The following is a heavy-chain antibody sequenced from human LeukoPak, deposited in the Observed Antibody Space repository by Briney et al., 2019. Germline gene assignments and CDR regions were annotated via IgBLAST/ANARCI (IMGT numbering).Heavy chain of an antibody. CDR1: GGTFSSYA. J-gene: IGHJ4*02. CDR3: ASSGGPGATEIFDY. D-gene: IGHD1-26*01. CDR2: IIPIFGTA. V-gene: IGHV1-69*13. Sequence: GASVKVSCTASGGTFSSYAISWVRQAPGQGLGWMGGIIPIFGTANYAQKFQGRVTITADESTSTAYMELSSLRSEDTAVYYCASSGGPGATEIFDYWGQGTLVTVSS.